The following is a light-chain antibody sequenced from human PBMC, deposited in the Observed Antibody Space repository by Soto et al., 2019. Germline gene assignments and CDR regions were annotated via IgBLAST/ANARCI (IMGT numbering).Light chain of an antibody. Sequence: QSVLTQPASVSGSPGQSITISCTGTSSDVGSYNLVSWYQQHPGKAPKLMFYEGSKRPSGVSNRFSGSKSGNTASLTISGLQAEDEADYYCCAYAGSSTFYVFGTGTKVTVL. J-gene: IGLJ1*01. V-gene: IGLV2-23*03. CDR2: EGS. CDR3: CAYAGSSTFYV. CDR1: SSDVGSYNL.